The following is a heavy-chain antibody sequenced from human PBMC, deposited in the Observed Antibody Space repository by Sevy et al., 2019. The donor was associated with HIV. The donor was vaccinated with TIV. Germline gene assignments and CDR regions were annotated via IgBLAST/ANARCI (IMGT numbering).Heavy chain of an antibody. Sequence: GGSLRLSCVASGFSFSTHAIHWVRQAPGKGLEWVAVISYDGSNKYYADSVKGRFTISRDNSKNTRYLQMNSLRAEDTALYYCARDLGYESSGHVPATNYWGQGTLVTVSS. CDR3: ARDLGYESSGHVPATNY. V-gene: IGHV3-30-3*01. J-gene: IGHJ4*02. D-gene: IGHD3-22*01. CDR2: ISYDGSNK. CDR1: GFSFSTHA.